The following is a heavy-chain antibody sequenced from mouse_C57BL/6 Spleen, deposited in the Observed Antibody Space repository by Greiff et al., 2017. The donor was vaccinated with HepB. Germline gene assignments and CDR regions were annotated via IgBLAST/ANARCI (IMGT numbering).Heavy chain of an antibody. Sequence: QVQLQQPGAELVKPGASVKLSCKASGYTFTSYWMHWVKQRPGQGLEWIGMIHPNSGSTNYNEKFKSKATLTVDKSSSTAYMQLSSLTSEDSAVYYCARWGYYDYDGFAYWGQGTLVTVSA. CDR2: IHPNSGST. CDR1: GYTFTSYW. D-gene: IGHD2-4*01. J-gene: IGHJ3*01. CDR3: ARWGYYDYDGFAY. V-gene: IGHV1-64*01.